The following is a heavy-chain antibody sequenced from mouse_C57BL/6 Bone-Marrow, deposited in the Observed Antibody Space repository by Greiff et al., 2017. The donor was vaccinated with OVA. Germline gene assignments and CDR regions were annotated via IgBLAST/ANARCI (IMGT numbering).Heavy chain of an antibody. CDR3: AITFYAMDY. V-gene: IGHV5-6*02. D-gene: IGHD1-3*01. CDR2: ISSGGSYT. Sequence: DVMLVESGGDLVKPGGSLKLSCAASGFTFSSYGMSWVRQTPDKRLEWVATISSGGSYTYYPDSVKGRFTISRDNAKNTLYLQMSSLKSEYTAMYYCAITFYAMDYWGQGTAVTVSS. CDR1: GFTFSSYG. J-gene: IGHJ4*01.